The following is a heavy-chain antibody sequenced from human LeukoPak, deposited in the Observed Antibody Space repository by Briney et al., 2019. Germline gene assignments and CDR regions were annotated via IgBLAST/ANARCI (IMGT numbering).Heavy chain of an antibody. CDR2: LDANNGAT. D-gene: IGHD6-19*01. Sequence: ASVKVSCKASGYTFTEYHVHWVRQAPGQGLEWMGWLDANNGATNYAQRFQGRVTMTRDTSINTAYVELSSLRSDDTAVYYCARDSTPLAGSYFDYWGQGTLVTASS. CDR3: ARDSTPLAGSYFDY. V-gene: IGHV1-2*02. J-gene: IGHJ4*02. CDR1: GYTFTEYH.